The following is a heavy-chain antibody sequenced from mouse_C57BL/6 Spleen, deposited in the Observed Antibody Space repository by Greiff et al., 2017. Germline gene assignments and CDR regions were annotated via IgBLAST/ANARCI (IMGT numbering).Heavy chain of an antibody. V-gene: IGHV1-5*01. CDR2: IYPGNSDT. J-gene: IGHJ3*01. CDR3: TDSYDYPAGFAY. Sequence: VQLQQSGTVLARPGASVKMSCKTSGYTFTSYWMHWVKQRPGQGLEWIGAIYPGNSDTSYNQKFKGKAKLTAVTSASTAYMELSSLTNEDSAVYNCTDSYDYPAGFAYWGQGTLVTVSA. CDR1: GYTFTSYW. D-gene: IGHD2-4*01.